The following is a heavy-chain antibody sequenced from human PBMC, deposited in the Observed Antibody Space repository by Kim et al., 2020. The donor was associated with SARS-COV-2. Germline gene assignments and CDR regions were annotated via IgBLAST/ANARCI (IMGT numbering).Heavy chain of an antibody. CDR2: ISYSGST. CDR3: ARVITMVRGVIIRFGGMDV. CDR1: GGSISTYY. J-gene: IGHJ6*02. V-gene: IGHV4-59*01. Sequence: SETLSLTCTVSGGSISTYYWSWIRQPPGKGLEWIGYISYSGSTNYNPSLKSRVTVSLDTSKNQFSLKLSSVTAADTAVYYCARVITMVRGVIIRFGGMDVWGQGTTVTVSS. D-gene: IGHD3-10*01.